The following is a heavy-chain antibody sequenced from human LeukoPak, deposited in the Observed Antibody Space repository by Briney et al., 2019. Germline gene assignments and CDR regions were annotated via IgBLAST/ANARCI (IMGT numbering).Heavy chain of an antibody. CDR1: GGSFSGYY. J-gene: IGHJ4*02. CDR2: INNSGST. Sequence: PSETLSLTCGVYGGSFSGYYWSWIRQHPGKGLEWIGEINNSGSTNYNPSLKSRVTISVDTSKNQFSLKLSSVTAADTAVYYCVRDIAAAGGFDYWGQGTLVTVSS. CDR3: VRDIAAAGGFDY. D-gene: IGHD6-13*01. V-gene: IGHV4-34*01.